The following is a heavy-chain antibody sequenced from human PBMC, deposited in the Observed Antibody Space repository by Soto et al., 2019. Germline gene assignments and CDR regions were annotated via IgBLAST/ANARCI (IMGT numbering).Heavy chain of an antibody. J-gene: IGHJ4*02. Sequence: QLQLQESGPGLVKPSETLSLTCTVSGGSISSSSYYWGWIRQPSGKGLEWIGSIYYSGSTYYNPSLKSRVTISVDTSKNQFSLKLSSVTAADTAVYYCAIRVVVAASFDYWGQGTLVTVSS. CDR2: IYYSGST. D-gene: IGHD2-15*01. CDR3: AIRVVVAASFDY. CDR1: GGSISSSSYY. V-gene: IGHV4-39*01.